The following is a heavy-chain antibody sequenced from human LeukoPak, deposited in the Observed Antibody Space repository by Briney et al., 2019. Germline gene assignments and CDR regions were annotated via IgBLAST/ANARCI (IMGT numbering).Heavy chain of an antibody. J-gene: IGHJ2*01. Sequence: GGSLRLSCAASGFTFSNYGMHWVRQAPGKGLEWVAFIRYDGSNKYYADSVKGRFTISRDNSKNTLYLQMNSLRAEDTAVYYCAKDHTSGWSTLSYFDLWGRGTLVTDSS. V-gene: IGHV3-30*02. CDR3: AKDHTSGWSTLSYFDL. CDR1: GFTFSNYG. D-gene: IGHD6-19*01. CDR2: IRYDGSNK.